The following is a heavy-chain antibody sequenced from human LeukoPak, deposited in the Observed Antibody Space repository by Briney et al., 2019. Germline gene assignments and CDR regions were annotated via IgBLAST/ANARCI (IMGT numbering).Heavy chain of an antibody. Sequence: ASVKVSCKASGYTLIRYGISWVRQAPGQGLEWMGWISPYNDNKKFLQKLQGRVTMTTDTSTSTAYMELRSLTSDDTAIYYCAREESIGSYQFLHDYWGQGTLVTVSS. CDR1: GYTLIRYG. V-gene: IGHV1-18*01. CDR2: ISPYNDNK. D-gene: IGHD3-10*01. J-gene: IGHJ4*02. CDR3: AREESIGSYQFLHDY.